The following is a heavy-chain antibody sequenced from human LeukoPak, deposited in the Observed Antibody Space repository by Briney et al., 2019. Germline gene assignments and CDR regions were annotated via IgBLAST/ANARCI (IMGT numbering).Heavy chain of an antibody. CDR3: ARAVDCSGGSCWGYFDY. Sequence: ASVKVSCKASGYTFTSYDINWVRQATGQGLEWMGWMNPNSGNTGYAQKFQGRVTMTRNTSISTAYMELSSLRSEDTAVYYCARAVDCSGGSCWGYFDYWGQGTLVTVSS. D-gene: IGHD2-15*01. J-gene: IGHJ4*02. CDR2: MNPNSGNT. V-gene: IGHV1-8*01. CDR1: GYTFTSYD.